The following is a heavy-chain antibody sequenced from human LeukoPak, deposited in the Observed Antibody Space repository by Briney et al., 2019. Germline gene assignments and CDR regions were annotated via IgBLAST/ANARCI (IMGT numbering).Heavy chain of an antibody. D-gene: IGHD5-12*01. CDR1: GGSINSNNW. CDR3: ARAQGTVAIDY. Sequence: PSETLSLTCAVSGGSINSNNWWSWVRQPPGKGLEWIGEIYHSGSTNYNPSLKSRVTLSVDTSKNQFSLKLTSVTAADTAVYYCARAQGTVAIDYWGQGTLVTVSS. J-gene: IGHJ4*02. CDR2: IYHSGST. V-gene: IGHV4-4*02.